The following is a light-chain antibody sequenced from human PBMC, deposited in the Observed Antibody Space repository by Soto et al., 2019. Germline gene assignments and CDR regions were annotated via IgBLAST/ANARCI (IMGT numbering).Light chain of an antibody. V-gene: IGLV1-47*01. CDR2: RNN. J-gene: IGLJ3*02. CDR1: RSNIGRNF. Sequence: QSVLTQSPSASGTPGQRVTISCSGSRSNIGRNFAYWYQHVPGTAPRLLIQRNNERPSGVPDRFSGSKSGTSVSLAISGLRSDDEATYYCAAWHDTLDAQVFGGGTQLTVL. CDR3: AAWHDTLDAQV.